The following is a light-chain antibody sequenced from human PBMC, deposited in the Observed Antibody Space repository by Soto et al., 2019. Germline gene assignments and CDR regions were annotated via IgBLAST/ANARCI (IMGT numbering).Light chain of an antibody. J-gene: IGKJ1*01. CDR1: QSVSSSY. Sequence: EILLTQSPGTLSLSPGERATLSCRASQSVSSSYLAWYQQKPGQAPRLLIYGASSRASGIPDRFSGSGSGTDFTLTISRLGPEDFAVYYCQQYDGSPKTFGQGTKV. CDR2: GAS. CDR3: QQYDGSPKT. V-gene: IGKV3-20*01.